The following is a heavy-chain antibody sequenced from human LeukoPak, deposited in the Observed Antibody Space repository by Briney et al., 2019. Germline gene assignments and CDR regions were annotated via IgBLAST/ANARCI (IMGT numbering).Heavy chain of an antibody. J-gene: IGHJ4*02. V-gene: IGHV4-4*07. D-gene: IGHD1-1*01. Sequence: PSETLSLTCTVSGGSISSYYWSWIRQPAGKGLEWIGRIYNSGSTNYNPSLKSRVTMSIDTSKNLFSLKLRSVTAADSAMYYCATGDWNGADNWGQGTLVVVSS. CDR3: ATGDWNGADN. CDR1: GGSISSYY. CDR2: IYNSGST.